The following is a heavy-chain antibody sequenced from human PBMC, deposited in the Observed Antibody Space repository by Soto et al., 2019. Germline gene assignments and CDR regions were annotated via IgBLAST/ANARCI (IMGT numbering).Heavy chain of an antibody. D-gene: IGHD3-16*02. V-gene: IGHV4-34*01. CDR3: ARRIPGYRHYMDV. CDR2: MNRGGSS. Sequence: QVQLHQWGAGLLKPSETLSLTCSVYGESFSGFFWTWVRLPPGQGLEWIGEMNRGGSSNHNPSLKSRVTISVDASKNQFSLTLTSVTAADTGVYFCARRIPGYRHYMDVWGKGTTVTVSS. CDR1: GESFSGFF. J-gene: IGHJ6*03.